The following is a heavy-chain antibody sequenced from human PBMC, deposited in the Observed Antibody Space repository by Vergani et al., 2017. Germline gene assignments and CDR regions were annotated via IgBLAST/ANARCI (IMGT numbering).Heavy chain of an antibody. CDR3: ARRDCSSTSCYEGWFDP. CDR1: GYSFTSYW. V-gene: IGHV5-51*01. Sequence: EVQLVQSGAEVKKPGESLKISCKGSGYSFTSYWIGWVRQMPGKGLEWMGIIYSGDSDTRYSPSFQGQVTISADKSISTAYLQWSSLKASDTAMYYCARRDCSSTSCYEGWFDPWGQGTLVTVSS. CDR2: IYSGDSDT. J-gene: IGHJ5*02. D-gene: IGHD2-2*01.